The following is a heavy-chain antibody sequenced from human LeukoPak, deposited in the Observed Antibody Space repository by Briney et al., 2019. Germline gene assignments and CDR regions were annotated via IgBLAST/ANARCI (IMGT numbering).Heavy chain of an antibody. CDR1: GGTFNIYA. V-gene: IGHV1-69*05. D-gene: IGHD3-10*01. J-gene: IGHJ2*01. Sequence: ASVKVSCKASGGTFNIYAITWVRQVPGQGLEWMGGIIPIFGTTNYAQKFQGRVTITTDESTSSAYMELSSLRSEDTAVYYCAREGSGSYPLHWYFDLWGRGTLVTVSS. CDR2: IIPIFGTT. CDR3: AREGSGSYPLHWYFDL.